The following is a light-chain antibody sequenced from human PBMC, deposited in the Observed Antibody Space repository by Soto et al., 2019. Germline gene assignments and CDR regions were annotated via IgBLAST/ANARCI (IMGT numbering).Light chain of an antibody. CDR1: QSVSSSY. CDR2: GAS. V-gene: IGKV3-20*01. CDR3: MQALQTPWT. Sequence: EIVLTQSPGTLSLSPGERATLSCRASQSVSSSYLAWYQQKPGQAPRLLIYGASSRATGIPDRFSGSGSGTDFTLKISRVEAEDVGVYSCMQALQTPWTFGQGTKLEIK. J-gene: IGKJ2*02.